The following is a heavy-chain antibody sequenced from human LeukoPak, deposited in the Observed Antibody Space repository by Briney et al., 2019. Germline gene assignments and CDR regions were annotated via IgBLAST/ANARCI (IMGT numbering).Heavy chain of an antibody. J-gene: IGHJ4*02. CDR1: GFTFSSFW. CDR3: AKDATGTYSGMDY. D-gene: IGHD1-1*01. V-gene: IGHV3-74*01. Sequence: PGGSLRLSCAASGFTFSSFWIHWVRQVPGKGLVWVSRINSDGFSTSYADSVKGRFTISRDNSKNTLYLQMNSLRTEDTALYYCAKDATGTYSGMDYWGQGTLVSVSS. CDR2: INSDGFST.